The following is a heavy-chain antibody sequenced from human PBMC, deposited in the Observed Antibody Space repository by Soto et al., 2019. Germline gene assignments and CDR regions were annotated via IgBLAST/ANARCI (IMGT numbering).Heavy chain of an antibody. CDR3: ARVGARGGYYYYYGMDV. V-gene: IGHV4-34*01. D-gene: IGHD1-26*01. CDR1: GGSFSGYY. J-gene: IGHJ6*02. Sequence: LSLTCAVYGGSFSGYYWSWIRQPPGKGLEWIGEINHSGSTNYNPSLKSRVTISVDTSKNQFSLKLSSVTAADTAVYYCARVGARGGYYYYYGMDVWGQGTTVTVSS. CDR2: INHSGST.